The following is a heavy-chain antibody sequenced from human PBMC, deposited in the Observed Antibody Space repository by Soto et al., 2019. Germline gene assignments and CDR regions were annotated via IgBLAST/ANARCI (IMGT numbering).Heavy chain of an antibody. CDR3: ASSGSYNQPYKLNY. CDR1: GYTFTDYY. Sequence: EVQLVQSGAEVKKPGASVKISCKVSGYTFTDYYMHWVQQAPGKGLEWMVLVDLEDGETMYAEKFQGRVTITADTSTDTAYMDLSSLRSADTAVYYCASSGSYNQPYKLNYWGQGTLVTVSS. V-gene: IGHV1-69-2*01. CDR2: VDLEDGET. J-gene: IGHJ4*02. D-gene: IGHD1-26*01.